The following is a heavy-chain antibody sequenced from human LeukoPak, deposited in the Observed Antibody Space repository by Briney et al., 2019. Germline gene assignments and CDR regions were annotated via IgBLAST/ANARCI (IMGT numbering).Heavy chain of an antibody. D-gene: IGHD6-13*01. J-gene: IGHJ4*02. CDR2: INPNSGGT. CDR3: AREGSSSWYEGIDY. CDR1: GYTFTGYY. Sequence: ASVKVSCKASGYTFTGYYMRWVRQAPGQGLEWMGWINPNSGGTNYAQKFQGRVTMTRDTSISTAYMELSRLRSDDTAVYYCAREGSSSWYEGIDYWGQGTLVTVSS. V-gene: IGHV1-2*02.